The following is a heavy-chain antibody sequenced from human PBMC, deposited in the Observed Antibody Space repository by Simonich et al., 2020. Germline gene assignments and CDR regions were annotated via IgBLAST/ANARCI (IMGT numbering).Heavy chain of an antibody. D-gene: IGHD6-13*01. V-gene: IGHV4-38-2*01. CDR1: GYSISSGYY. Sequence: QVQLQESGPGLVKPSETLSLTCAVSGYSISSGYYWGWIRQPPGKGREWIGSIYHRGSTYYKPSLKSRVTISVDTSKNQFSLKLSSVTAADTAVYYCARATRIAAAGYFDYWGQGTLVTVSS. J-gene: IGHJ4*02. CDR2: IYHRGST. CDR3: ARATRIAAAGYFDY.